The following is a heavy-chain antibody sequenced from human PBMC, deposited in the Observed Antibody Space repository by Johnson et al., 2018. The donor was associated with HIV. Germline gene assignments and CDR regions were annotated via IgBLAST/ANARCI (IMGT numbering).Heavy chain of an antibody. CDR3: ARSSGSYWRGTFDI. J-gene: IGHJ3*02. CDR1: GFIFSSYW. V-gene: IGHV3-15*01. Sequence: VQLVESGGGLVQPGGSLRLSCAVSGFIFSSYWMSWVRQALRLGLVWIGRINSKTDGGTTYYAALVKGRITISSEDSKTTLYLQMNSLKTEDTALYYCARSSGSYWRGTFDIWGQGTMVTVSS. CDR2: INSKTDGGTT. D-gene: IGHD1-26*01.